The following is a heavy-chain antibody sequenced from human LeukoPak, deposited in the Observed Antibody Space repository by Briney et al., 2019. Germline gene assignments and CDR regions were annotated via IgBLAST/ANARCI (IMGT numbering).Heavy chain of an antibody. CDR2: INSEGDDT. J-gene: IGHJ4*02. Sequence: GGSLRLSCVASQFTFNKYSMHWVRQAPGTGLVWVSRINSEGDDTNYADSVKSRFTISRDNAKNTLYLQMNSLRAEDTAVYYCAKEGDDRDYFDFWGQGTLVTVSS. V-gene: IGHV3-74*01. CDR3: AKEGDDRDYFDF. D-gene: IGHD3-22*01. CDR1: QFTFNKYS.